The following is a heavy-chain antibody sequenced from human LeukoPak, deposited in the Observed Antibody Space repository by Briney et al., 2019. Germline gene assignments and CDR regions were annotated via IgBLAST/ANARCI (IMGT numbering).Heavy chain of an antibody. V-gene: IGHV3-21*01. CDR1: GFTFSSYS. Sequence: GGSLRLSCAASGFTFSSYSMNWVRQAPGKGLEWVSSISSSSSYIYYADSVKGRFTISRDNAKNSLYLQMNSLRAEDTAVYYCARDCSGGSCYSLDYYYYYMDVWGKGTTVTVSS. J-gene: IGHJ6*03. CDR2: ISSSSSYI. CDR3: ARDCSGGSCYSLDYYYYYMDV. D-gene: IGHD2-15*01.